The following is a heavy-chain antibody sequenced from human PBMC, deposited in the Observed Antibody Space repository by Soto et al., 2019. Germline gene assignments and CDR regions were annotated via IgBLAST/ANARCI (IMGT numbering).Heavy chain of an antibody. J-gene: IGHJ6*02. V-gene: IGHV5-51*01. Sequence: GESLKISCKGSGYSFTSYWIGWVRQMPGKGLEWMGIIYPGDSDTRYSPSFQGQVTISADKSISTAYLQWSSLKASDTAMYYCARLHVPGVGDVVVPAAAWSYYGMDVWGQGTTVTVSS. D-gene: IGHD2-2*01. CDR3: ARLHVPGVGDVVVPAAAWSYYGMDV. CDR2: IYPGDSDT. CDR1: GYSFTSYW.